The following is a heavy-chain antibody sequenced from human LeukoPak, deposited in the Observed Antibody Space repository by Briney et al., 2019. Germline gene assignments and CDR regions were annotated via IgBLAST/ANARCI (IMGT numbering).Heavy chain of an antibody. J-gene: IGHJ6*03. Sequence: SETLSLTCAVYGGSFSGYYWSWIRQPPGKGLEWIGEINHSGSTNYNPSLKSRVTISVDTSKNQFSLKLSSVTAADTAVYYCARGDYDAETVGYYMDVWGKGTTVNVSS. CDR3: ARGDYDAETVGYYMDV. CDR1: GGSFSGYY. CDR2: INHSGST. V-gene: IGHV4-34*01. D-gene: IGHD4-17*01.